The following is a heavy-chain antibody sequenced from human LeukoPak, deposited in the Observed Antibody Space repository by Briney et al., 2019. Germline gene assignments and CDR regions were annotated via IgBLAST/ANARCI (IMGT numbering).Heavy chain of an antibody. Sequence: ASVKVSCKASGYTFTSYDINWVRQATGQGLEWMGWMNPNSGNTGYAQKFQGRVTMTRNTSISTAYMELSSLGSEDTAVYYCAVVTTVNLQWRDYWGQGTLVTVSS. D-gene: IGHD4-17*01. CDR3: AVVTTVNLQWRDY. V-gene: IGHV1-8*01. CDR1: GYTFTSYD. CDR2: MNPNSGNT. J-gene: IGHJ4*02.